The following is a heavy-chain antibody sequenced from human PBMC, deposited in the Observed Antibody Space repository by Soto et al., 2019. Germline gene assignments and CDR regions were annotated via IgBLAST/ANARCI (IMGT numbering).Heavy chain of an antibody. CDR3: ARERILRTAMVFGY. V-gene: IGHV1-69*05. Sequence: SVKVSCKASGGTFSSYAISWVRQAPGQGLEWMGGIIPIFGTANYAQKFQGRVTITRDTSTSTVYMELSSLRSEDTAVYYCARERILRTAMVFGYWGQGTLVTVSS. J-gene: IGHJ4*02. CDR2: IIPIFGTA. D-gene: IGHD5-18*01. CDR1: GGTFSSYA.